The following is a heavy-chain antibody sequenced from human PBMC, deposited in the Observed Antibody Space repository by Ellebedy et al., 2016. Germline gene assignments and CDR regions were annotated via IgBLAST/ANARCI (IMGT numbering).Heavy chain of an antibody. CDR3: VKALSGYDPYYFDY. D-gene: IGHD5-12*01. CDR1: GFTFRTYA. Sequence: GESLKISCSASGFTFRTYAMHWVRQAPGKVLEYVSAVSYNGGSTYYADSVKGRFTISRDNSKNTLYLQMSSLRVEDTGVYYRVKALSGYDPYYFDYWGQGALVTVSS. V-gene: IGHV3-64D*06. J-gene: IGHJ4*02. CDR2: VSYNGGST.